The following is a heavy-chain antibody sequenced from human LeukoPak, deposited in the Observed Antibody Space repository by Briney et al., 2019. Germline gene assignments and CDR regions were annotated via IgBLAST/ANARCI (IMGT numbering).Heavy chain of an antibody. J-gene: IGHJ4*02. D-gene: IGHD1-26*01. CDR1: GGSISSYY. V-gene: IGHV4-59*01. CDR2: IYYSGST. CDR3: ARRPGTDRSFDY. Sequence: SETLSLTCTVSGGSISSYYWSWIRQPPGKGLEWIGYIYYSGSTNYNPSLKSRVTISVDTPKNQFSLKLSSVTAADTAVYYCARRPGTDRSFDYWGQGTLVTVSS.